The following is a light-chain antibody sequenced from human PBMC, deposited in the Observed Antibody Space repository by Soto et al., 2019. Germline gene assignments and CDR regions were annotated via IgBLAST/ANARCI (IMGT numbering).Light chain of an antibody. CDR2: RAS. CDR3: QQYHNWPIT. Sequence: GTLSLSPGERATLSCRASQSVSSSYLAWYQQKPGQAPKVLIYRASTRATGISARFSGSGSGTEFTLTISSLQSEDFAVYYCQQYHNWPITFGQGTRLEI. J-gene: IGKJ5*01. V-gene: IGKV3-15*01. CDR1: QSVSSSY.